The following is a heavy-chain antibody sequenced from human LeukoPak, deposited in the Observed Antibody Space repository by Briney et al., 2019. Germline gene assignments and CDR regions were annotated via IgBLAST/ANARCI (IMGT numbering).Heavy chain of an antibody. J-gene: IGHJ3*01. CDR3: ARAAGSWKRWPSV. CDR1: GFIVNTNY. D-gene: IGHD6-13*01. CDR2: VYADGAT. V-gene: IGHV3-53*01. Sequence: GGSLRLSCAASGFIVNTNYMNWVRQAPGKGLEWVSVVYADGATYYADSVKGRFTVSRDNSKNTLYLQMNSLRAEDTAVYYCARAAGSWKRWPSVWGQGTMVTVSS.